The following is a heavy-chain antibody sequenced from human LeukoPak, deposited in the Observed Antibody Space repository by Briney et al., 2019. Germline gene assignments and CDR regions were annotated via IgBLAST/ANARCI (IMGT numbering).Heavy chain of an antibody. V-gene: IGHV1-2*02. CDR3: ARDRDVNGVSLCY. Sequence: ASVKVSCKASGYTFTGYYMHWVRQAPGQGLEWMGWINPNSGGTNYAQKFQGRVTMTRDTSISTAYMELSRLRSDDTAVYYCARDRDVNGVSLCYWGQGTLVNVSS. CDR2: INPNSGGT. D-gene: IGHD2-8*01. J-gene: IGHJ4*02. CDR1: GYTFTGYY.